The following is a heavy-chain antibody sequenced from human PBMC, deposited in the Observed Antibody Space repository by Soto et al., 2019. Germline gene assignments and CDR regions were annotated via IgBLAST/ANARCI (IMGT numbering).Heavy chain of an antibody. V-gene: IGHV4-31*03. CDR1: GGSISSGGYY. Sequence: QVQLQESGPGLVKPSQNLSLTCTVSGGSISSGGYYWSWIRQHPGKGLEWIGYIYYSGSTYYNPSLKSRVSISVDTSKNQVSLKLSSVTAADTAVYYCARALHSPLFFSYYFDYWGQGTLVTVSS. J-gene: IGHJ4*02. CDR3: ARALHSPLFFSYYFDY. D-gene: IGHD2-15*01. CDR2: IYYSGST.